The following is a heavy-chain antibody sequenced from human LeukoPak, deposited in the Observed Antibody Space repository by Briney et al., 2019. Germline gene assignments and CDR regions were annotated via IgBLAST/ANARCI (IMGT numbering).Heavy chain of an antibody. V-gene: IGHV1-8*01. CDR3: ARGRRRIAATGLDV. Sequence: GASVKVSCKASGYTFTSSDINWVRQATGQGLEWMGWMNPISGHTGYAQKFQGRVTMTRNSSTNTAYMELSSLRSEDTAMYYCARGRRRIAATGLDVWGEGTTVTV. CDR2: MNPISGHT. D-gene: IGHD6-13*01. CDR1: GYTFTSSD. J-gene: IGHJ6*02.